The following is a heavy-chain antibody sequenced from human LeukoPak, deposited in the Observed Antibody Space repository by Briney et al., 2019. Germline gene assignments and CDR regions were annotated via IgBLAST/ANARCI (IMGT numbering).Heavy chain of an antibody. D-gene: IGHD6-13*01. CDR1: GFTFSSYA. CDR2: TTSSDSRI. J-gene: IGHJ6*02. Sequence: GGSLRLSCAASGFTFSSYAMSWVRQAPGKGLEWVAYTTSSDSRIHYADSVRGRFTISRDNAKNSLYLQMNNLRADDTAVYYCARVVYSSLMDVWGQGTTVTVSS. CDR3: ARVVYSSLMDV. V-gene: IGHV3-48*04.